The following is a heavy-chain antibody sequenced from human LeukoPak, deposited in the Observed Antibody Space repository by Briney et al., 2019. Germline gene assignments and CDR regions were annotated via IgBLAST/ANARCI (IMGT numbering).Heavy chain of an antibody. CDR3: ARDRAYLSPSNWFDP. J-gene: IGHJ5*02. CDR1: GFTFSSYA. V-gene: IGHV3-30-3*01. Sequence: GGSLRLSCAASGFTFSSYAMHWVRQAPGKGLEWVAVISYDGSNKYYADSVKGRFTISRDNSKNTLYLQMNSLRAEDTAVYYCARDRAYLSPSNWFDPWGQGTLVTVSS. D-gene: IGHD3-10*01. CDR2: ISYDGSNK.